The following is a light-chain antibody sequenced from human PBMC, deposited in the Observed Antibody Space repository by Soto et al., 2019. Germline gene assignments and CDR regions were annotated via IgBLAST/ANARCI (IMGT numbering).Light chain of an antibody. V-gene: IGKV1-9*01. Sequence: DIQLTQSPSSLSASVGDRVTITCRASQSISSYLAWYQQTPGKAPKLLIYASSTLQSGVPSRFSGSGSGTEFTLTISNLQPEDFATYFCQQHNTFPLTFGQGTRL. J-gene: IGKJ5*01. CDR2: ASS. CDR1: QSISSY. CDR3: QQHNTFPLT.